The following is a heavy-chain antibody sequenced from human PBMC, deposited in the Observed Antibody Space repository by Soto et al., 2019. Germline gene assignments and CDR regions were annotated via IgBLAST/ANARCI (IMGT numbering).Heavy chain of an antibody. CDR1: GFTFSNYG. CDR2: ISASGGST. CDR3: ATHTVGY. V-gene: IGHV3-23*01. J-gene: IGHJ4*02. Sequence: GGSLRLSCAAFGFTFSNYGMSWVRQAPGKGLEWVSSISASGGSTYYADSVKGRFTISRDNSKNTLYLQMNCLRAEDTAVYYCATHTVGYWGQGTQVTVSS. D-gene: IGHD4-17*01.